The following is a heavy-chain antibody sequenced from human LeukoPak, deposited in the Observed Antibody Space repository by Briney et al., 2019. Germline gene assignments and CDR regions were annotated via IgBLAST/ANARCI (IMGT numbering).Heavy chain of an antibody. J-gene: IGHJ5*02. CDR3: ARSDWLYCSGGSCSNWFDP. CDR1: GRTFSSYA. CDR2: IIPILGIA. D-gene: IGHD2-15*01. V-gene: IGHV1-69*04. Sequence: SVKVSCKASGRTFSSYAISWVRQAPGQGLEWMGRIIPILGIANYAQKFQGRVTITADKSTSTAYMELSSLRSEDTAVYYCARSDWLYCSGGSCSNWFDPWGQGTLVTVSS.